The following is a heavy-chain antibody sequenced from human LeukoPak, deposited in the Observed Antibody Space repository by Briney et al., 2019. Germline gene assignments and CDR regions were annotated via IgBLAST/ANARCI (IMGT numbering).Heavy chain of an antibody. Sequence: PGGSLRLSCAASGFTFSSYAVSWVRQAPGKGLEWVSAISGSGGSTYYADSVKGRFTISRDNSKNTLYLQMNSLRAEDTAVYYCAKGPQPRITIFGVVILPLDYWGQGTLVTVSS. CDR3: AKGPQPRITIFGVVILPLDY. D-gene: IGHD3-3*01. CDR2: ISGSGGST. V-gene: IGHV3-23*01. CDR1: GFTFSSYA. J-gene: IGHJ4*02.